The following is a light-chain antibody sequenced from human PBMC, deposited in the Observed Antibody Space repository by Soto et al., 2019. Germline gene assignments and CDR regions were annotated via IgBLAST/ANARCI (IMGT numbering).Light chain of an antibody. CDR3: QQYNSYPLT. CDR2: AAS. V-gene: IGKV1-5*01. J-gene: IGKJ5*01. CDR1: QSISGW. Sequence: EIEMTQSPSTLSASVGDSATITCRASQSISGWLAWYQQKQGQAPKILIYAASNLQSGVPSRFSGSGSGTEFTLTISSLQPDDCAPYYCQQYNSYPLTFGQGTRLEIK.